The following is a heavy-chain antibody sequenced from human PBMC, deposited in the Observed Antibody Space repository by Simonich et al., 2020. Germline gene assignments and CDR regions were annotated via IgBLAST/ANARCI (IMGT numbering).Heavy chain of an antibody. CDR3: TRFDYYGSGSYYFDY. Sequence: EVQLVESGGGLVQPGGSLKLSCAASGFTFSGSAMHWVRQASGKGLEWVGRIRSKANSYATAYAAAVKGRITISRDESKNTAYLQMNSLKNEDTAVYYCTRFDYYGSGSYYFDYWGQGTLVTVSS. D-gene: IGHD3-10*01. CDR2: IRSKANSYAT. V-gene: IGHV3-73*02. J-gene: IGHJ4*02. CDR1: GFTFSGSA.